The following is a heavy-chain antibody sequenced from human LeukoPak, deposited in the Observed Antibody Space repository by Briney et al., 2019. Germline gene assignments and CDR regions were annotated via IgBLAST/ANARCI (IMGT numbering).Heavy chain of an antibody. J-gene: IGHJ4*02. CDR2: ISGSGSNT. D-gene: IGHD3-22*01. V-gene: IGHV3-23*01. CDR1: GFTFSSYA. CDR3: AKDQRGYDKPADY. Sequence: GGSLRLSCAASGFTFSSYAMSWVRQAPGKGLEWVSAISGSGSNTYYADSVKGRFTISRDNFKNTLYLQMNTLRAEDTAIYYCAKDQRGYDKPADYWGQGTLVIVSS.